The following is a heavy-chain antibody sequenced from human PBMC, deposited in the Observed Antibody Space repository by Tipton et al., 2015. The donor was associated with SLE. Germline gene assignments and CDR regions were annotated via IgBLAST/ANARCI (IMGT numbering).Heavy chain of an antibody. Sequence: TLSLTCTVSGGSISSSSYYWGWIRQPPGKGLEWIGRIYYSGSTYYNPSLKSRVTISVDTSKNQFSLKLSSVTAADTAVYYCARGATGGSSWYYWGQGTLVTVSS. CDR2: IYYSGST. J-gene: IGHJ4*02. V-gene: IGHV4-39*07. D-gene: IGHD6-13*01. CDR3: ARGATGGSSWYY. CDR1: GGSISSSSYY.